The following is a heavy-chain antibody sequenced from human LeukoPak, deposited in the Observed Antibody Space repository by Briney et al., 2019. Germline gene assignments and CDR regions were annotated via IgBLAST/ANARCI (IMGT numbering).Heavy chain of an antibody. Sequence: GGSLRLSCAASGFTFSSYWMHWVRQAPGKGLVWVSRINSDGSSTSYADSVKGRFTISRDNAKNTLYLQMNSLRAEDTAVYYCARREHSGYDWYKVDYWGQGTLVTVSS. CDR2: INSDGSST. CDR1: GFTFSSYW. V-gene: IGHV3-74*01. J-gene: IGHJ4*02. D-gene: IGHD5-12*01. CDR3: ARREHSGYDWYKVDY.